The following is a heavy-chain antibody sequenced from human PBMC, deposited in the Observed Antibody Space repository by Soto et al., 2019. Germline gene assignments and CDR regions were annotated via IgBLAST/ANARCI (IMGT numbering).Heavy chain of an antibody. V-gene: IGHV1-18*01. Sequence: QVQLVQSGAEVKKPGASVKVSCKASGYTLNTYGITWVRQAPGQGLEWMGWISANNDHTNYPQKLQGRVTMTTDTSSSTAYMELRSLTSDDSAVDYCARGTYFDYWGEGTLVTVSS. CDR2: ISANNDHT. CDR3: ARGTYFDY. J-gene: IGHJ4*02. CDR1: GYTLNTYG.